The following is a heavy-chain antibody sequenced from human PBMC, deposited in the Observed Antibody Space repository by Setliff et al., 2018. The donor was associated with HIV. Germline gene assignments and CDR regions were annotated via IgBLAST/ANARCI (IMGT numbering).Heavy chain of an antibody. D-gene: IGHD6-19*01. CDR2: IYPGDSDI. CDR1: GYTFTNYW. CDR3: VRHRSAVAGTRIGYCYYMDV. Sequence: GESLKISCEASGYTFTNYWIGWVRQMPGKGLEWMGIIYPGDSDIIYSPSFQGQVTISADKPITTAYLRWSSLKASDTAIYYCVRHRSAVAGTRIGYCYYMDVWGKGTTVTVSS. J-gene: IGHJ6*03. V-gene: IGHV5-51*01.